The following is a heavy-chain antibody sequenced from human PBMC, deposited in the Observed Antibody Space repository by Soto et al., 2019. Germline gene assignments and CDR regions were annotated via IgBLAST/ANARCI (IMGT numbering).Heavy chain of an antibody. J-gene: IGHJ5*02. CDR1: GGSFSGYY. CDR3: ATANWSHHYFDP. Sequence: QVRLQQWGTGLLKSSETLSLTCAVYGGSFSGYYWSWLRQPPGKGLEWIGEINHSGSPNYNPSLKSRVTISVDTSKNQSSLKMTSVTAADTAVYYCATANWSHHYFDPWGQGTLVTVSS. CDR2: INHSGSP. V-gene: IGHV4-34*01. D-gene: IGHD1-1*01.